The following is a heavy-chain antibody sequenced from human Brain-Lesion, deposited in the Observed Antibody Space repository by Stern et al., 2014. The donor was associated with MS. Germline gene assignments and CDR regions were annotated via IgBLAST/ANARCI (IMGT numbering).Heavy chain of an antibody. CDR1: GYIFTGYY. D-gene: IGHD3-3*01. Sequence: VQLVGSGAEVKKPGASVKGSCKTSGYIFTGYYIHWGRQAPGQGLEWMAWINPHTGGTKYAQKFQGRVTMSRDTSISTAYVELSSLTSDDTAVYYCARDQRGITIFGVVTDYYYLGMDVWGQGTTVTVSS. J-gene: IGHJ6*02. CDR3: ARDQRGITIFGVVTDYYYLGMDV. CDR2: INPHTGGT. V-gene: IGHV1-2*02.